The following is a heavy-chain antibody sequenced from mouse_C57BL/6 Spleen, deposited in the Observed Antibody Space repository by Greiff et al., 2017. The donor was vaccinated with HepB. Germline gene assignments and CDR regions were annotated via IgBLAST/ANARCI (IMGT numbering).Heavy chain of an antibody. CDR1: GFTFSDYG. D-gene: IGHD2-1*01. CDR2: ISSGSSTI. Sequence: EVQLVESGGGLVKPGGSLKLSCAASGFTFSDYGMHWVRQAPEKGLEWVAYISSGSSTIYYADTVKGRFTISRDNAKNTLFLQMTSLRSEDTAMYYCARTYGNSYYYAMDYWGQGTSVTVSS. V-gene: IGHV5-17*01. J-gene: IGHJ4*01. CDR3: ARTYGNSYYYAMDY.